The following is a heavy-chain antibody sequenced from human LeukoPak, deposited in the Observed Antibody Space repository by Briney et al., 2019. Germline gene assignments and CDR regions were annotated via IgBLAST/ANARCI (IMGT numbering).Heavy chain of an antibody. CDR1: GFTVSSNY. CDR3: AKDTRGSGSYYNY. D-gene: IGHD3-10*01. V-gene: IGHV3-53*01. CDR2: IYSGGST. Sequence: GGSLRLSCAASGFTVSSNYMSWVRQAPGKGLEWVSVIYSGGSTYYADSVKGRFTISRDNSKNTLYLQMNSLRAEDTAVYYCAKDTRGSGSYYNYWGQGTLVTVSS. J-gene: IGHJ4*02.